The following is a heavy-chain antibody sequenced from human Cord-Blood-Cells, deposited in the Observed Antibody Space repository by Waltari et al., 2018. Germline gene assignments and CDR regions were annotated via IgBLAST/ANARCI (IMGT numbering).Heavy chain of an antibody. CDR1: GYTFTSYY. J-gene: IGHJ4*02. CDR3: ARVYLGMDY. D-gene: IGHD3-16*01. Sequence: QVQLVQSGAEVKKPGASVKVSCKAAGYTFTSYYMHWVRQAPGQGLEWMGMINPSGGSTSNEQKFQGRVTMTRDTSTSTVYMELSSLRSEDTAVYYCARVYLGMDYWGQGTLVTVSS. CDR2: INPSGGST. V-gene: IGHV1-46*01.